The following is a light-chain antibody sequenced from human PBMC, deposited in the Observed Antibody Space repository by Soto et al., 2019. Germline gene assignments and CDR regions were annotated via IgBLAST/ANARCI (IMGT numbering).Light chain of an antibody. V-gene: IGKV1-27*01. Sequence: DIQMTQSPSSLSASVGERVTITCRASQGISTYLAWYQQKPGKVPKLLIYAASTLQSGVPSRFSGSGSGTDFTLTISSLQPEDVATYYCQKYNRAPDHFGGGTKVEIK. CDR2: AAS. J-gene: IGKJ4*01. CDR3: QKYNRAPDH. CDR1: QGISTY.